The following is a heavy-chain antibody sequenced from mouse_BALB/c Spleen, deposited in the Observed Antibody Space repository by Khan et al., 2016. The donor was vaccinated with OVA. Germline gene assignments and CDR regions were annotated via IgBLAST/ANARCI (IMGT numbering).Heavy chain of an antibody. D-gene: IGHD2-14*01. CDR2: MWAGKAT. J-gene: IGHJ4*01. CDR3: ARALHYHRYDGYSMDY. Sequence: QVQLKESGPGLVAPSQSLSITCTVSGFSLSSYGVHCVRQPPGKGLVWVGVMWAGKATNYNSTLMSRLSISKDNSKSQVFLIMNSLQTHDTAMYFCARALHYHRYDGYSMDYWGQGTSVTVSS. V-gene: IGHV2-9*02. CDR1: GFSLSSYG.